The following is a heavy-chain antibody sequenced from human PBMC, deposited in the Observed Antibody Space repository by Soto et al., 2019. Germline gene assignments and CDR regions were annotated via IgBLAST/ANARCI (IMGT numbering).Heavy chain of an antibody. CDR3: ARLWGLDAFDI. CDR1: GGSISSYY. D-gene: IGHD7-27*01. CDR2: IYNSGST. Sequence: SETLSLTCTVSGGSISSYYWSWIRQPPGKGLEWIGYIYNSGSTNHSPSLKSRVTISVDTSKNQFSLKLSSVTAADTAVYYCARLWGLDAFDIWGQGTMVTVSS. V-gene: IGHV4-59*08. J-gene: IGHJ3*02.